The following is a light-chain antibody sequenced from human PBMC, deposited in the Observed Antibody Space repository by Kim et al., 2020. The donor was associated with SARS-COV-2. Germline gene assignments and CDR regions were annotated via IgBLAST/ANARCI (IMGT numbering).Light chain of an antibody. V-gene: IGLV3-1*01. CDR2: QDS. Sequence: VSPGQTATITCSGDKLGDKYACWYQQKPGQSPVLVIYQDSKRPSGIPERFSGSNSGNTATLTISGTQAMDEADYYCQAWDSSTGVFGEGTQLTVL. J-gene: IGLJ3*02. CDR3: QAWDSSTGV. CDR1: KLGDKY.